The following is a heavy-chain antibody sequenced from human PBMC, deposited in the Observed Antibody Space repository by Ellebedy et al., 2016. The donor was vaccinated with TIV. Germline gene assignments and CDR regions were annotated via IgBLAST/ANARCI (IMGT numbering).Heavy chain of an antibody. D-gene: IGHD3-22*01. CDR1: GFTFSSYA. Sequence: PGGSLRLSCAASGFTFSSYAMTWVRQAPGKGLEWVSAISGSGGSTYYADSVKGRFTISRDTSKNTLYRQMNGLRVEDTAVYYCAKGRGGGSDSSAPRYYFDYWGLGTLVTVST. CDR2: ISGSGGST. CDR3: AKGRGGGSDSSAPRYYFDY. V-gene: IGHV3-23*01. J-gene: IGHJ4*02.